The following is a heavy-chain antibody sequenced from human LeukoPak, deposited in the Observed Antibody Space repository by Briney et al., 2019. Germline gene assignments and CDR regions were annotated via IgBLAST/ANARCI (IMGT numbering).Heavy chain of an antibody. V-gene: IGHV4-59*01. CDR3: ARGRNWFDP. CDR2: IYYSGST. J-gene: IGHJ5*02. Sequence: SETLSLTCTVSVGSISSYYWSWIRQPPGKGLEWIGYIYYSGSTNYNPSLKSRVTISVDTSKNQFSLKLSSVTAADTAVYYCARGRNWFDPWGQGTLVTVSS. CDR1: VGSISSYY.